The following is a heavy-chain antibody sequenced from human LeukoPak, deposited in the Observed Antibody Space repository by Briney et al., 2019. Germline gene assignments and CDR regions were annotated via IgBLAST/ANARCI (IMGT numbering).Heavy chain of an antibody. J-gene: IGHJ5*02. CDR2: MNPNSDKT. CDR3: ARDNSVGDNAWWFDP. CDR1: GYTFRNYE. Sequence: ASVKVSCKAFGYTFRNYEINWVRQATGQGPEWMGWMNPNSDKTVYAQKFQGRVTMTRDMSTSTDYMELSSLRSEDTAIYYCARDNSVGDNAWWFDPWGQGTLVTVSS. D-gene: IGHD1-26*01. V-gene: IGHV1-8*02.